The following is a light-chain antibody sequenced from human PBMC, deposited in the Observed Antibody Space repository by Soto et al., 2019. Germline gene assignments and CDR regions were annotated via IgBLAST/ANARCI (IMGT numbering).Light chain of an antibody. CDR3: SSYTSTTTL. Sequence: QAVVTQPASVSGSPGQSIAISCTGSSSDIGAYNYVSWYQYHPGKAPTLIISGVTNRPSGVSDRFSGSKSGNTASLTISGLQAEDEADYYCSSYTSTTTLFGGGTKLTVL. V-gene: IGLV2-14*03. CDR2: GVT. J-gene: IGLJ2*01. CDR1: SSDIGAYNY.